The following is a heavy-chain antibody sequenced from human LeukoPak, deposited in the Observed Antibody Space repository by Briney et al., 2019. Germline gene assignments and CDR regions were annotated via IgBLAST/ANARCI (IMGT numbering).Heavy chain of an antibody. CDR2: INSDGSST. J-gene: IGHJ3*02. D-gene: IGHD3-10*01. CDR3: AGSDVLLGFGELSGPDAFDI. CDR1: GFTFSSYW. V-gene: IGHV3-74*01. Sequence: PGGSLRLSCAASGFTFSSYWMHWVRQAPGKGLVWVSRINSDGSSTSYADSVKGRFTISRDNAKNTLYLQMNSLRAEDTAVYYCAGSDVLLGFGELSGPDAFDIWGQGTMVTVSS.